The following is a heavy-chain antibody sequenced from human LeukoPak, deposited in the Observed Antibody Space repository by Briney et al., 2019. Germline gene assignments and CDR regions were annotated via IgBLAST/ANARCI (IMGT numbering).Heavy chain of an antibody. CDR1: GESFSGYY. CDR3: ARLDVWGSYRPDY. D-gene: IGHD3-16*02. Sequence: SETLSLTCAVYGESFSGYYWSWIRQPPGKGLEWIGEITHSGNSNYNPSLKSRVTISVDTSKNQFSLKLSSVTAADTAVYYCARLDVWGSYRPDYWGQGTLVTVSS. CDR2: ITHSGNS. J-gene: IGHJ4*02. V-gene: IGHV4-34*01.